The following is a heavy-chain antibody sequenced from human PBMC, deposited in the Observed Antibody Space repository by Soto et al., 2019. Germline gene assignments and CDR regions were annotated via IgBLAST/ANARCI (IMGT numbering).Heavy chain of an antibody. Sequence: EVQLVESGRGLVQPGGSLRLSCAASGFTFRSYWMHWVRQAPGKGLVWVSRINSDESSTNYADSVKGRFTISRDNAKNTLYLQMNSLRAEDTAVYYCARDGYTYGYGAMDVWGQGTTVTVSS. CDR1: GFTFRSYW. J-gene: IGHJ6*02. CDR2: INSDESST. CDR3: ARDGYTYGYGAMDV. V-gene: IGHV3-74*01. D-gene: IGHD5-18*01.